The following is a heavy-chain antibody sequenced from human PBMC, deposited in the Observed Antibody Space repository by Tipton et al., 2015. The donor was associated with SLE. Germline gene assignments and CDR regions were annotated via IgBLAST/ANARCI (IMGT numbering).Heavy chain of an antibody. CDR2: ISSSSSTI. V-gene: IGHV3-48*04. D-gene: IGHD3-16*01. CDR3: ARLPIMGADY. Sequence: SLRLSCAASGFTFSSYSMNWVRQAPGKGLEWVSYISSSSSTIYYADSVKGRFTISRDNAKNSLYLQMNSLRAEDTAVYYCARLPIMGADYWGQGTLVTVSS. J-gene: IGHJ4*02. CDR1: GFTFSSYS.